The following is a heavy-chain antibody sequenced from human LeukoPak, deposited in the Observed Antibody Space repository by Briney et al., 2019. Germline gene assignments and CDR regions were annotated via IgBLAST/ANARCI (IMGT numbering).Heavy chain of an antibody. J-gene: IGHJ6*02. CDR3: ARAIGGGSFAIPHGMDV. CDR1: GYTFTSYG. CDR2: ISAYNGNT. D-gene: IGHD2-15*01. Sequence: ASVKVSCKASGYTFTSYGISWVRQAPGQGLEWMGWISAYNGNTNYAQKLQGRVTMTTDTSTSTAYMELRSLRSDDTAVYYCARAIGGGSFAIPHGMDVWGQGSTVTVSS. V-gene: IGHV1-18*01.